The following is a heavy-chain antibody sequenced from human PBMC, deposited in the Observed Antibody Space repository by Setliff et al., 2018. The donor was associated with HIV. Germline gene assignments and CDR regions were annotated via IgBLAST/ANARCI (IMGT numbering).Heavy chain of an antibody. CDR3: ARVALTVTRTSRRAFDI. Sequence: SETLSLTCVVSGASIRSSAWWSWVRQSPGKRPEWIGEIDQSGTTNYNPSLKSRVTVSVDASKNLFSLKVKSVTAADTAVYYCARVALTVTRTSRRAFDIWGQGTMVTVS. CDR1: GASIRSSAW. D-gene: IGHD1-7*01. J-gene: IGHJ3*02. CDR2: IDQSGTT. V-gene: IGHV4-4*02.